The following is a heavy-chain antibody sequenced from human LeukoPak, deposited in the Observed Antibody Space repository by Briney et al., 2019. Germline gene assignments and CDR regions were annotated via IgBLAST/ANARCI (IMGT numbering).Heavy chain of an antibody. D-gene: IGHD2-2*01. CDR3: ARDLGSIVVVVYGMDV. CDR2: ISYDGSNK. J-gene: IGHJ6*04. CDR1: GFTFSSYA. V-gene: IGHV3-30*04. Sequence: PGGSLRLSCAASGFTFSSYAMHWVRQAPGKGLEWVAVISYDGSNKYYADSVKGRFTISRDNSKNTLYLQMNSLRAEDTAVYYCARDLGSIVVVVYGMDVWGKGTTVTVTS.